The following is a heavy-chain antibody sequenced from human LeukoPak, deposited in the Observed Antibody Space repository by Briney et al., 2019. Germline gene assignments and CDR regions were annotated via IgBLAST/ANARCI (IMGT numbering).Heavy chain of an antibody. D-gene: IGHD6-6*01. Sequence: QTGGSLRLSCAASGFTFSSYGMHWVRQAPGKGLEWVAFIRYDGSNKYYADSVKGRFTISRDNSKNTLYLQMNSLRVEDTAVYYCARDLGSIAAPDYWGQGTLVTVSS. V-gene: IGHV3-30*02. J-gene: IGHJ4*02. CDR1: GFTFSSYG. CDR2: IRYDGSNK. CDR3: ARDLGSIAAPDY.